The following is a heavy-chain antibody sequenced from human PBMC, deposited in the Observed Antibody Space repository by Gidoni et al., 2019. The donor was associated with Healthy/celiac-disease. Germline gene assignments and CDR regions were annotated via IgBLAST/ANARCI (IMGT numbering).Heavy chain of an antibody. V-gene: IGHV3-30-3*01. CDR3: ARDSRGYSYGYLDY. CDR2: ISYDGSNK. CDR1: GFPFSSYA. Sequence: QVQLVESGGGVVQPGRSLRLSCAASGFPFSSYAMHWVRQAPGKGLEWGAVISYDGSNKYYADSVKGRFTISRDNSKNTLYLQMNSLRAEDTAVYYCARDSRGYSYGYLDYWGQGTLVTVSS. J-gene: IGHJ4*02. D-gene: IGHD5-18*01.